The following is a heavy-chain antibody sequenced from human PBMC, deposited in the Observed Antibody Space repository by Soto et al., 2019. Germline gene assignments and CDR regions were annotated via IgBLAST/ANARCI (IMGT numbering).Heavy chain of an antibody. J-gene: IGHJ4*02. CDR3: AKDAKHYYDSSGYQYYFDY. CDR2: ISYDGSNK. D-gene: IGHD3-22*01. V-gene: IGHV3-30*18. Sequence: XGSLGLSCAASGFTFSSYGMHWVRQAPGKGLEWVAVISYDGSNKYYADSVKGRFTISRDNSKNTLYLQMNSLRAEDTAVYYCAKDAKHYYDSSGYQYYFDYWGQGTLVTVSS. CDR1: GFTFSSYG.